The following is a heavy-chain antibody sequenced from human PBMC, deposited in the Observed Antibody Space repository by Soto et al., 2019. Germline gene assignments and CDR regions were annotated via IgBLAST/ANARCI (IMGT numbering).Heavy chain of an antibody. V-gene: IGHV3-21*04. Sequence: EVQVVESGGGLVKPGGSLRLSCAASGFTFSSHSMNWVRQAPGTGLEWVSTISSSSTYIYYADSVKGRFTISRDNAKNSLYLQMNSLRAEDTAVYYCAKVTGYYMDHWCQGTLVTVSS. D-gene: IGHD3-9*01. J-gene: IGHJ4*02. CDR3: AKVTGYYMDH. CDR2: ISSSSTYI. CDR1: GFTFSSHS.